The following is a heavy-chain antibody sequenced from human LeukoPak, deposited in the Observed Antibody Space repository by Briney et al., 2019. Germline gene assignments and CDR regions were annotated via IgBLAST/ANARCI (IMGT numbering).Heavy chain of an antibody. V-gene: IGHV4-59*08. CDR1: GGSISSYY. CDR2: IYYSGST. Sequence: SETLSLTCTVSGGSISSYYWSWIRQPPGKGLEWIGYIYYSGSTTYNPSLKSRVTISVDTSKNQFSLKLNSVTAADTAVYYCARQGVSTYGHVYWGQGTLVTVSS. J-gene: IGHJ4*02. D-gene: IGHD3-10*01. CDR3: ARQGVSTYGHVY.